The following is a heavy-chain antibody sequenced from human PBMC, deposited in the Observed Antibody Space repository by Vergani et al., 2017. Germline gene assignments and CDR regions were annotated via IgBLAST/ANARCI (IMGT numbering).Heavy chain of an antibody. J-gene: IGHJ4*02. CDR1: GFTFSSNA. CDR3: AKDILRWAFDY. V-gene: IGHV3-23*04. D-gene: IGHD4-23*01. CDR2: IGGDGNT. Sequence: EVQLVASGGGLVQPGGSLRLSCVASGFTFSSNAMSWVRQAPGKGLEWVSGIGGDGNTHYPDSVKGRFTISRDNSKNTLYLQMNSLRAEDTAIYYCAKDILRWAFDYWGQGTLVTVSS.